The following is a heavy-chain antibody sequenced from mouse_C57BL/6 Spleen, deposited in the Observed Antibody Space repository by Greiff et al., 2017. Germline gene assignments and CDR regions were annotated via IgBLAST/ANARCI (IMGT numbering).Heavy chain of an antibody. Sequence: QVQLQQSGPELVKPGASVKISCKASGYSFTSYYIHWVKQRPGQGLEWIGWIYPGSGNTKYNEKFKGKATLTADTSSSTAYMQLSSLTSEDSAVYYCARMVTSSYWYFDVWGTGTTVTVSS. CDR2: IYPGSGNT. V-gene: IGHV1-66*01. CDR1: GYSFTSYY. CDR3: ARMVTSSYWYFDV. J-gene: IGHJ1*03. D-gene: IGHD2-2*01.